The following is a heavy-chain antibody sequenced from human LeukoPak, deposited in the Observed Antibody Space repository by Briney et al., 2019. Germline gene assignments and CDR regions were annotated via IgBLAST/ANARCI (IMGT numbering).Heavy chain of an antibody. V-gene: IGHV1-8*03. CDR1: GYTFTSYD. J-gene: IGHJ4*02. Sequence: ASVKVSCKASGYTFTSYDINWVRQATGQGLEWMGWMNPNSGNTGYAQKFQGRVTITRNTSISTAYMELSSLRSENTAVYYCARAGSDGVYSDYWGQGTLVTVSS. CDR3: ARAGSDGVYSDY. D-gene: IGHD2-8*02. CDR2: MNPNSGNT.